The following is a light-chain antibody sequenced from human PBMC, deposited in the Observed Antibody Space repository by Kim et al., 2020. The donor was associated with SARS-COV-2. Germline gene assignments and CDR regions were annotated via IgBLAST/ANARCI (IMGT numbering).Light chain of an antibody. CDR1: QSVSSSY. CDR2: GAS. CDR3: QQYGTSPRT. Sequence: EIVLTQSPGTLSLSPGERATLSCRASQSVSSSYLAWYQQKPGQAPRLLIYGASSRATGIPDRFSGSGSATDFTLTISRLEPEDFAVYYCQQYGTSPRTFGQWTKVDIK. V-gene: IGKV3-20*01. J-gene: IGKJ1*01.